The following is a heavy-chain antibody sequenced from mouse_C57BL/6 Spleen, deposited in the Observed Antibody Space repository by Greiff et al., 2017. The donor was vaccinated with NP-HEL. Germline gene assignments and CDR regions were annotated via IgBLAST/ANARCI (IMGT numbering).Heavy chain of an antibody. CDR1: GFTFSSYA. D-gene: IGHD2-5*01. V-gene: IGHV5-4*01. CDR3: ARDRDSNYGEGAMDY. CDR2: ISDGGSYT. Sequence: DVQLVESGGGLVKPGGSLKLSCAASGFTFSSYAMSWVRQTPEKRLEWVATISDGGSYTYYPDNVKGRFTISRDNAKNNLYLQMSHLKSEDTAMYYCARDRDSNYGEGAMDYWGQGTSVTVSS. J-gene: IGHJ4*01.